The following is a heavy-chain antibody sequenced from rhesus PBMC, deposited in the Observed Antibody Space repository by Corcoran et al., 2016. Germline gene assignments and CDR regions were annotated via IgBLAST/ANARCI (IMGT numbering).Heavy chain of an antibody. CDR2: IYWDDDK. V-gene: IGHV2-1*01. D-gene: IGHD3-3*01. CDR1: GFPLSTSGMG. J-gene: IGHJ6*01. Sequence: QVTLKESGPALVKPTQTLTLTCTFSGFPLSTSGMGVGWIRQPPRKTLEWLAHIYWDDDKRYSTSLKSRLTISKDTSKNQVVLTMTNMDPVDTATYYCARSWTGYYKYGLDSWGQGVVVTVSS. CDR3: ARSWTGYYKYGLDS.